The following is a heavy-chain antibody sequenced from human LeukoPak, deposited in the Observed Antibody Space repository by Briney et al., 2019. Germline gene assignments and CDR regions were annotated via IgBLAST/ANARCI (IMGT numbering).Heavy chain of an antibody. V-gene: IGHV3-73*01. D-gene: IGHD4-17*01. Sequence: PGGSLRLSCAASGFTFSGPNIHWVRQASGKGLEWVGRIRSKAKSYATAYAASVKGRFTISRDDLKKTAYLQMNSLETEDTAVYYCTEYGDGFDYWGQGTLVTVSS. J-gene: IGHJ4*02. CDR1: GFTFSGPN. CDR2: IRSKAKSYAT. CDR3: TEYGDGFDY.